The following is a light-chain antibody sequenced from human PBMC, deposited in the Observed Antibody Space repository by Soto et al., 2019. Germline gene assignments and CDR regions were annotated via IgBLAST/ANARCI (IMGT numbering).Light chain of an antibody. CDR2: DVS. Sequence: NQSPSAAWSPGPAVTISCTGTSSDVGGYNYVSWYQQHPGKAPKLMIYDVSKRPSGVPDRFSGSKSGNTASLTVSGLQAEDEADYYCSSYAGTHIVFGTGTHVTVL. CDR3: SSYAGTHIV. CDR1: SSDVGGYNY. J-gene: IGLJ1*01. V-gene: IGLV2-8*01.